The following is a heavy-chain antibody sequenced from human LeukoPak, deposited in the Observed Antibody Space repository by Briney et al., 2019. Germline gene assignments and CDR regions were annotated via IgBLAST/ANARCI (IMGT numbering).Heavy chain of an antibody. D-gene: IGHD2-15*01. CDR2: INHSGST. J-gene: IGHJ5*02. CDR3: ARQQLGYCSGGSCEQEWFDP. V-gene: IGHV4-34*01. Sequence: PSETLSLTCTVSGGSISSYYWSWIRQPPGKGLEWIGEINHSGSTNYNPSLKSRVTISVDTSKNQFSLKLSSVTAADTAVYYCARQQLGYCSGGSCEQEWFDPWGQGTLVTVSS. CDR1: GGSISSYY.